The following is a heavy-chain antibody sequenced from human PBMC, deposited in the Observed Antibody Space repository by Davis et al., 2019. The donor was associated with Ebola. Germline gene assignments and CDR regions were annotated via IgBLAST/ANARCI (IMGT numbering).Heavy chain of an antibody. CDR3: AKDNALYGGTHSSSWPGGLGFDY. J-gene: IGHJ4*02. CDR2: ISATGGST. V-gene: IGHV3-23*01. CDR1: GFTFSSDA. D-gene: IGHD6-13*01. Sequence: PGGSLRLSCAASGFTFSSDAMSWVRQDPGKGLEWVSVISATGGSTYYADSVKGRFTISRDNSKNTLYMEMNSLRAEDTALYYCAKDNALYGGTHSSSWPGGLGFDYWGQGTLVTVSS.